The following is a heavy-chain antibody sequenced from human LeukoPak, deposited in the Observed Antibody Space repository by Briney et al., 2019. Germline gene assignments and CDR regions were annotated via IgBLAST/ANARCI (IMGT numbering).Heavy chain of an antibody. D-gene: IGHD3-16*01. Sequence: SETLSLTCTVSGGSVSSGSYCWSWIRQPPGKGLEWIGYIYYSGSTNYNPSLKSRVTISVDTSKNQFSLKLSSVTAADTAVYYCAGDAAEIGGYYFDYWGQGTLVTVSS. J-gene: IGHJ4*02. CDR2: IYYSGST. CDR3: AGDAAEIGGYYFDY. V-gene: IGHV4-61*01. CDR1: GGSVSSGSYC.